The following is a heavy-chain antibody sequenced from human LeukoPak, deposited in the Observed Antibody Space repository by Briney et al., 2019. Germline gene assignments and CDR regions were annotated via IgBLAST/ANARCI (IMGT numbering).Heavy chain of an antibody. V-gene: IGHV6-1*01. J-gene: IGHJ5*01. CDR1: GYSVSSNSAA. CDR3: AIVLRGVIPTNWFDP. CDR2: TYYRSKWYH. D-gene: IGHD3-10*01. Sequence: SQAPPLTCAISGYSVSSNSAAWNWITPSPSRGLEWLGRTYYRSKWYHDHALYVRSRITINPDTSKIQFSLQLNSVTPEDASVYYCAIVLRGVIPTNWFDPWGQGTLVTVSS.